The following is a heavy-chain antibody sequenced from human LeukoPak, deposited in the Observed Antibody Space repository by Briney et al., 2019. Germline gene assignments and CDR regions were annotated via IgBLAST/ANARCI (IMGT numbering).Heavy chain of an antibody. CDR3: AREKGYSSGTDYFDY. D-gene: IGHD5-18*01. CDR2: INWNGGHT. CDR1: GFTFNDYG. V-gene: IGHV3-20*04. J-gene: IGHJ4*02. Sequence: PGGSLRLSCAASGFTFNDYGMSWVRQPPGKGLEWVSDINWNGGHTAYADSVKGRFTISRDNAKNSLYLQMNSLRAEDTALYYCAREKGYSSGTDYFDYWGQGTQVTVSS.